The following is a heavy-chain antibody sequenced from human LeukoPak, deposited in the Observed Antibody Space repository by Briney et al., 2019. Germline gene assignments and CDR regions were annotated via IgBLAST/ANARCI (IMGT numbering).Heavy chain of an antibody. Sequence: VASVKVSCKASGYTFTSYDINWVRQATGQGLEWMGWMNPNSGNTGYAQKFQGRVTMTRNTSISTAYMELSSLRSEDTAVYYCARGVTDYYYGSRSYYRSRLSFFDYWGQGTLVTVSS. CDR2: MNPNSGNT. V-gene: IGHV1-8*01. CDR3: ARGVTDYYYGSRSYYRSRLSFFDY. CDR1: GYTFTSYD. J-gene: IGHJ4*02. D-gene: IGHD3-10*01.